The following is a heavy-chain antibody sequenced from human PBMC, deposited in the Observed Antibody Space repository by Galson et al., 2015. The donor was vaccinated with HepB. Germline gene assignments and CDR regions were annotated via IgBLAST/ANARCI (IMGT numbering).Heavy chain of an antibody. J-gene: IGHJ4*02. Sequence: SVKVSCKASGYTFTSYYMHWVRQAPGQGLEWMGIINPSGGSTSYAQKFQGRVTMTRDTSTSTVYMELSSLRSEDTAVYYCARAPAHYDSSGYWVYFDYWGQGTLVTVSS. CDR1: GYTFTSYY. CDR2: INPSGGST. CDR3: ARAPAHYDSSGYWVYFDY. V-gene: IGHV1-46*03. D-gene: IGHD3-22*01.